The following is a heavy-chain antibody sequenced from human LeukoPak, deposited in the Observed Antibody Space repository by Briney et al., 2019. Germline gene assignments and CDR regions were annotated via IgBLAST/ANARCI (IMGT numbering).Heavy chain of an antibody. CDR2: IYYSGST. CDR1: GGSISSYY. Sequence: SETLSLTCTVSGGSISSYYWSWIRRPPGKGLEWIGYIYYSGSTNYNPSLKSRVTISVDTSKNQFSLKLSSVTAADTAVYYCARHFRELAFDYWGQGTLVTVSS. D-gene: IGHD1-26*01. CDR3: ARHFRELAFDY. V-gene: IGHV4-59*01. J-gene: IGHJ4*02.